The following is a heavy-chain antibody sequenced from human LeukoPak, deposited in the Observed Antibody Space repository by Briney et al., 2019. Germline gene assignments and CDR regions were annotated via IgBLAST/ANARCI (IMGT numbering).Heavy chain of an antibody. CDR2: IYYSGST. CDR1: GGSISSSSYY. V-gene: IGHV4-39*01. CDR3: AAYCSGGSCYSDWFDP. J-gene: IGHJ5*02. D-gene: IGHD2-15*01. Sequence: SETLSLTCTVSGGSISSSSYYWGWIRQPPGKGLEWIGSIYYSGSTYYNPSLKSRVTISVDTSKNQFSLKLSSVTAADTAVYYCAAYCSGGSCYSDWFDPWGQGTLVTVSS.